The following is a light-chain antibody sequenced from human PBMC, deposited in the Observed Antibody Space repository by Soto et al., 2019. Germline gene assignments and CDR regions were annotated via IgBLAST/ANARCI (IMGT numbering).Light chain of an antibody. CDR1: LSVSSN. J-gene: IGKJ1*01. Sequence: DILRTQSPATLSVSEWERSTLPCRASLSVSSNLAWYQQKPGQAPRLVIYGASSRATGSPARFSGSGCGADFALTTSRLEPEDFAVYYCQQYGSSPPWPFGQGTKVDIK. CDR2: GAS. CDR3: QQYGSSPPWP. V-gene: IGKV3-20*01.